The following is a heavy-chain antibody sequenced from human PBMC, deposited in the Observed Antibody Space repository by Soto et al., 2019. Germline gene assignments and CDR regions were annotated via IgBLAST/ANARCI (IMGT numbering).Heavy chain of an antibody. V-gene: IGHV3-30*18. CDR3: AKDRDDFWSGYPDYYYGMDV. D-gene: IGHD3-3*01. CDR1: GFTFSSYG. CDR2: ISYDGSNK. Sequence: GGSLRLSCAASGFTFSSYGMHWVRQAPGKGLEWVAVISYDGSNKYYADSVKGRFTISRDNSKNTLYLQMNSLRAEDTAVYYCAKDRDDFWSGYPDYYYGMDVWGQGTTVTVSS. J-gene: IGHJ6*02.